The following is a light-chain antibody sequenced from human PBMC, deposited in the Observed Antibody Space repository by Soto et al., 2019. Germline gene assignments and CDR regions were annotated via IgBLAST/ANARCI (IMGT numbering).Light chain of an antibody. V-gene: IGKV3-20*01. CDR1: QSVSSNY. CDR3: QQYGGSPRT. CDR2: GAS. J-gene: IGKJ1*01. Sequence: EIVLTQSPGTLSLSPGERATLSCRASQSVSSNYLAWYQQKPGQAPRLLIYGASSRATGIPDRFSGSGSGTDFTLTSSSLEPEDFAVYYCQQYGGSPRTFGQGTRVE.